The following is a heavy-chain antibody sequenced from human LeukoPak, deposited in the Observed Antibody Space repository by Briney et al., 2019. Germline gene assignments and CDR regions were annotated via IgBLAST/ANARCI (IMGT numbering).Heavy chain of an antibody. CDR1: GFTFSSYA. V-gene: IGHV3-23*01. CDR2: IGGSGGSS. J-gene: IGHJ4*02. D-gene: IGHD4-17*01. CDR3: AKDRNGDYVLDY. Sequence: GGSLRLSCAASGFTFSSYAMSWVRQAPGKGLEWVSAIGGSGGSSYYADSVKGRFTISGDNSKNTLYLQMNSLRAEDTAVYYCAKDRNGDYVLDYWGQGTLVTVSS.